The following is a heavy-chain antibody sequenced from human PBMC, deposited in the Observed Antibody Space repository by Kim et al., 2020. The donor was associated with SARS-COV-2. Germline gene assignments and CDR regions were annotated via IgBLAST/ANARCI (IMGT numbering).Heavy chain of an antibody. D-gene: IGHD3-9*01. J-gene: IGHJ6*02. CDR2: ISYDGSNK. V-gene: IGHV3-30*04. CDR1: GFTFSSYA. Sequence: GGSLRLSCAASGFTFSSYAMHWVRQAPGKGLEWVAVISYDGSNKYYVDSVKGRFTISRDNSKNTLYLQMNSLRAEDTAVYYCARDFLVREYYDILTGYSFSIYGVLPGYSYGMDVWGQGTTVTVSS. CDR3: ARDFLVREYYDILTGYSFSIYGVLPGYSYGMDV.